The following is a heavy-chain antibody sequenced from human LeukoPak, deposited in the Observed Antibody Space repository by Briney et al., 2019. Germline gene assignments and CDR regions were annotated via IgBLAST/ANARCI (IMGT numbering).Heavy chain of an antibody. CDR1: GYTFTGYY. CDR2: INPNSGGT. V-gene: IGHV1-2*02. D-gene: IGHD3-22*01. CDR3: ARREYDSSGYQVDY. Sequence: ASVKVSCKASGYTFTGYYMHWVRQAPGQGLEWMGWINPNSGGTNYAQKFQGRVTMTRDTSISTACMELSRLRSDDTAVYYCARREYDSSGYQVDYWGQGTLVTVSS. J-gene: IGHJ4*02.